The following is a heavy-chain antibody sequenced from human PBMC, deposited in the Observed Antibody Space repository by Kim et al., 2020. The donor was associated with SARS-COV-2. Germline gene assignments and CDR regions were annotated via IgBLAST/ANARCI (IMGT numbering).Heavy chain of an antibody. Sequence: TANYAQKFQGRVTITADESTSTAYMELSSLRSEDTAVYYCEVAYGDYPFDYWGQGTLVTVSS. CDR3: EVAYGDYPFDY. CDR2: TA. D-gene: IGHD4-17*01. V-gene: IGHV1-69*01. J-gene: IGHJ4*02.